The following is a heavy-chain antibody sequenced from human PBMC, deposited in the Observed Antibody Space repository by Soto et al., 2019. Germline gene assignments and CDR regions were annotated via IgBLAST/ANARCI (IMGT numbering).Heavy chain of an antibody. V-gene: IGHV4-59*08. CDR1: GGSISSYY. J-gene: IGHJ3*02. CDR2: IYYSGST. CDR3: ARRKIAVAAKTAFDI. Sequence: SETLSLTCTVSGGSISSYYWSWIRQPPGKGLEWIGYIYYSGSTNYNPSLKSRVTISVDTSKNQFSLKLSSVTAADTAVYYCARRKIAVAAKTAFDIWGQGTMVTVSS. D-gene: IGHD6-19*01.